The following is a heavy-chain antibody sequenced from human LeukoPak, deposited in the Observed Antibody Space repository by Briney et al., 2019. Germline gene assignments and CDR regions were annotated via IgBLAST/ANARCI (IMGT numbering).Heavy chain of an antibody. D-gene: IGHD2-15*01. Sequence: GGSLRLSCAASGFTFSGSAMHWVRQASGKGLEWVGRTRSKANSYATAYAASVKGRFTISRDDSKNTAYLQMNSLKTEDTAVYYCTRCSGGSCYNLGGAFDIWGQGTMVTVSS. CDR1: GFTFSGSA. J-gene: IGHJ3*02. CDR3: TRCSGGSCYNLGGAFDI. V-gene: IGHV3-73*01. CDR2: TRSKANSYAT.